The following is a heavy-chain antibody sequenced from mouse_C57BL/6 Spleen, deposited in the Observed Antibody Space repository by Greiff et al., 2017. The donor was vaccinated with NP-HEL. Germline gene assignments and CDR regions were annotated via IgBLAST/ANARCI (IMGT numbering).Heavy chain of an antibody. CDR1: GYSFTDYN. J-gene: IGHJ4*01. V-gene: IGHV1-39*01. CDR2: LNPNYGTT. D-gene: IGHD2-3*01. CDR3: ARTYDGYDAMDY. Sequence: EVQVVESGPELVKPGASVKISCKASGYSFTDYNMNWVKQSNGKSLEWIGVLNPNYGTTSYNQKFKGKATLTVDQSSSTAYMQLNSLTSEDSAVYYCARTYDGYDAMDYWGQGTSVTVSS.